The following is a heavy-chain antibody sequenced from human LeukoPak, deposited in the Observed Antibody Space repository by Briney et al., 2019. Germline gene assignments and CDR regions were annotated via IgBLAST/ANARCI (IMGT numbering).Heavy chain of an antibody. CDR1: GGSISSYY. D-gene: IGHD2-8*01. V-gene: IGHV4-59*01. J-gene: IGHJ4*02. Sequence: PSETLSLTCTVSGGSISSYYWSWIRQPPGKGLEWIGYIYYSGSTNYNPSLKSRVTISVDTSKNQFSLKLSSVTAADTAVYYCASNVGPDYFDYWGQGTLVTVSS. CDR3: ASNVGPDYFDY. CDR2: IYYSGST.